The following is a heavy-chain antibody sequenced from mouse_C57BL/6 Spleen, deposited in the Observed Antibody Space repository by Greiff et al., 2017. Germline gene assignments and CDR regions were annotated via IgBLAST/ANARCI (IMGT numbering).Heavy chain of an antibody. Sequence: EVKLMESGGGLVQPGGSMKLSCVASGFTFSNYWMNWVRQSPEKGLEWVAQIRLKSDNYATHYAESVKGRFTISRDDSKSSVYLQMNNLRAEDTGIYYCTDTPYYYGSSYGYWGQGTTLTVSS. CDR2: IRLKSDNYAT. CDR1: GFTFSNYW. CDR3: TDTPYYYGSSYGY. V-gene: IGHV6-3*01. J-gene: IGHJ2*01. D-gene: IGHD1-1*01.